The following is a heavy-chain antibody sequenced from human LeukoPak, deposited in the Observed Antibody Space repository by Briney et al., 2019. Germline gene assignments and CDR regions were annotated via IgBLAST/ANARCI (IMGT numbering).Heavy chain of an antibody. V-gene: IGHV3-21*01. CDR3: ARGVEGYMDV. Sequence: GGSLRLSCAASGFTFSSYSMNWVRQAPGKGLEWVSSISSSSSYIYYADSVKGRFTISRDNAKDSLYLQMNSLRAEDTAVYYCARGVEGYMDVWGKGTTVTISS. CDR1: GFTFSSYS. J-gene: IGHJ6*03. CDR2: ISSSSSYI. D-gene: IGHD3-3*01.